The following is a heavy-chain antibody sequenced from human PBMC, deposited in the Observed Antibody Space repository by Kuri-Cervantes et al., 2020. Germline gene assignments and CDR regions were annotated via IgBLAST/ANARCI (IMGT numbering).Heavy chain of an antibody. D-gene: IGHD6-19*01. CDR1: GYSFTDYA. Sequence: ASVKVSCKASGYSFTDYAVHWVRQAPGQRLEWMGWINPNSGGTNYAQKFQGRVTMTRDTSISTAYMELSRLRSDDTAVYYCARGPEQWLVRGTKLDLPYWGQGTLVTVSS. CDR3: ARGPEQWLVRGTKLDLPY. J-gene: IGHJ4*02. V-gene: IGHV1-2*02. CDR2: INPNSGGT.